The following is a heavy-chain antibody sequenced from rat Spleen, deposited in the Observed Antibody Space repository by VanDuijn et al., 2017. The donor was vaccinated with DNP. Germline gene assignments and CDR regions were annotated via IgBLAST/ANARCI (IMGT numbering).Heavy chain of an antibody. J-gene: IGHJ2*01. CDR1: GFSFSDYN. CDR2: IIYDGSRT. Sequence: EVQLVESGGGLVQPGRSLKLSCAASGFSFSDYNMAWVRQAPKKGLEWVATIIYDGSRTYYRDSVKGRFNISRDNAKSTLYLQMDSLRSEDTATYYCAARAPGDYFYGGYFDYWGQGVMVTVSS. CDR3: AARAPGDYFYGGYFDY. V-gene: IGHV5S10*01. D-gene: IGHD1-6*01.